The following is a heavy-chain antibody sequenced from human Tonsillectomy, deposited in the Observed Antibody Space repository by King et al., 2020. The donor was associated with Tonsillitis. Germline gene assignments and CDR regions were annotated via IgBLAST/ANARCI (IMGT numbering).Heavy chain of an antibody. CDR3: AKRSGDNFGPLDY. Sequence: EVQLVESGGDLVQPGGSLRLSCAVSGFTMNSYAMNWVRQAPGKGLEWVSGISGRAGKTYYADSVKGRFTSSRDTSKNTLYLQMNGLGAEDTALYYCAKRSGDNFGPLDYWGQGTLVAVSS. CDR1: GFTMNSYA. D-gene: IGHD4-17*01. J-gene: IGHJ4*02. CDR2: ISGRAGKT. V-gene: IGHV3-23*04.